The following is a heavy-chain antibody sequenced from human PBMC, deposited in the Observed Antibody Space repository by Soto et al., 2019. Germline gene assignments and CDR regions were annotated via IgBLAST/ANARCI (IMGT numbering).Heavy chain of an antibody. J-gene: IGHJ6*03. Sequence: GGSLRLSCAASGFTFSSYSMNWVRQAPGKGLEWVSYISSSSSTIYYADSVKGRFTISRDNAKNSLYLQMNSLRAEDTAVYFALRGSYYMDVWGKGTTVTVSS. CDR2: ISSSSSTI. CDR1: GFTFSSYS. V-gene: IGHV3-48*01. D-gene: IGHD3-10*01. CDR3: LRGSYYMDV.